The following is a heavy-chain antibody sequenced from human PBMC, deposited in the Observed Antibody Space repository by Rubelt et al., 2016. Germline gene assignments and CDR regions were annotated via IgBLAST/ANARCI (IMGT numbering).Heavy chain of an antibody. J-gene: IGHJ4*02. CDR2: VNPSTGNK. CDR1: GYPFTNDE. Sequence: QVQLVQSGAEVKKPGASVKVSCKASGYPFTNDEINWVRQAPGQGLEWMGWVNPSTGNKGFHQRFQGRRTMTRDTSISTAYMELSSLTSDDTAVYYCARGYTTIWFWSQGTPVTVSS. V-gene: IGHV1-8*01. CDR3: ARGYTTIWF. D-gene: IGHD6-13*01.